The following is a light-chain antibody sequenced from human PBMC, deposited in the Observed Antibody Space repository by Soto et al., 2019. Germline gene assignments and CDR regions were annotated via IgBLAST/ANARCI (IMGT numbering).Light chain of an antibody. CDR3: TSFTRSSTYV. CDR2: EVN. Sequence: QPALSQPASVSGSPGQSTTISCTGTSSDVGAYNFVSWYQQYPGKAPKVMIYEVNNRPSGVSNRFYGSKSGNTASLTISGLQAEGEADYYCTSFTRSSTYVFG. V-gene: IGLV2-14*01. CDR1: SSDVGAYNF. J-gene: IGLJ6*01.